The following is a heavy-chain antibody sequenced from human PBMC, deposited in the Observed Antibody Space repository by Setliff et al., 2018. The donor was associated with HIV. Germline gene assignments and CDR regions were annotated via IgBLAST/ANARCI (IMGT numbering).Heavy chain of an antibody. CDR3: ARAGVVEGYYYYYYMDV. V-gene: IGHV3-23*01. CDR2: IAGTSAST. Sequence: GGSLRLSCAVAGFSFSNYAMTWVRQAPGKGLEWVSAIAGTSASTYYADSVKGRFTISRDSSKSMLYLQMNSLRVEDTAVYYCARAGVVEGYYYYYYMDVWGKGTTVTVSS. CDR1: GFSFSNYA. J-gene: IGHJ6*03. D-gene: IGHD2-15*01.